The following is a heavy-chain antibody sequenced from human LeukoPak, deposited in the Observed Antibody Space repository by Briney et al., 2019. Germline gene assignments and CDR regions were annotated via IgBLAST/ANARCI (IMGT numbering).Heavy chain of an antibody. J-gene: IGHJ4*02. Sequence: GGSLRLSCAASGFIFSDYYMSWIRQAPGKGLEWVSYISSSGSTIYYADSVKGRFTISRDNAKNSLYLQMNSLRAEDTAVYYCARPLAGWQQLIGGLDYWGQGTLVTVSS. CDR2: ISSSGSTI. CDR3: ARPLAGWQQLIGGLDY. V-gene: IGHV3-11*04. D-gene: IGHD2-15*01. CDR1: GFIFSDYY.